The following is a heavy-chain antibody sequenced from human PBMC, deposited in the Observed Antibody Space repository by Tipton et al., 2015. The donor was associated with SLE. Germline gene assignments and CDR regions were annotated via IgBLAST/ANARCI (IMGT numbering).Heavy chain of an antibody. CDR1: GFTFSNAW. CDR2: IKRKIDGETT. CDR3: SIGVGFSDVDY. D-gene: IGHD1-26*01. V-gene: IGHV3-15*01. J-gene: IGHJ4*02. Sequence: SLRLSCAVSGFTFSNAWMSWVRQAPGKGLEWVGRIKRKIDGETTDYAAPVNGRFIISRDDSKNTLYLQMNSLKTEDTAVYYCSIGVGFSDVDYWGQGTLVTVSS.